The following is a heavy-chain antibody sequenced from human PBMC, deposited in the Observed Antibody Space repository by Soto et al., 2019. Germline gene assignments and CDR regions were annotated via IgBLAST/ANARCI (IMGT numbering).Heavy chain of an antibody. Sequence: QVQLVESGGGVVQPGRSLRLSCAASGFTFSSYGMHWVRQAPGKGLEWVAVIWYDGSNKYYADSVKGRFTISRDNSKNTLYLQMNSLRAEDTAVYYCARDDGNCSGGSCDKGGFDYWGQGTLVTVSS. CDR1: GFTFSSYG. CDR3: ARDDGNCSGGSCDKGGFDY. V-gene: IGHV3-33*01. CDR2: IWYDGSNK. D-gene: IGHD2-15*01. J-gene: IGHJ4*02.